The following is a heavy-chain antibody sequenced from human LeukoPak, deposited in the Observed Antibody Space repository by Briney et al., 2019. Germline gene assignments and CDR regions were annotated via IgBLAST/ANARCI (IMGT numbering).Heavy chain of an antibody. CDR2: INHSGST. Sequence: SETLSLTCAVYGGSFSGYYWSWIRQPPGKGLEWIGEINHSGSTNYNPSLKSRATISVDTSKNQFSLKLSSVTAADTAVYYCARVPGGAARPLCWFDPWGQGTLVTVSA. CDR1: GGSFSGYY. J-gene: IGHJ5*02. V-gene: IGHV4-34*01. D-gene: IGHD6-6*01. CDR3: ARVPGGAARPLCWFDP.